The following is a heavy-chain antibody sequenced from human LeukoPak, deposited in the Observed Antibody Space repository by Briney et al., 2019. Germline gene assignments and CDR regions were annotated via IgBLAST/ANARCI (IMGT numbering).Heavy chain of an antibody. D-gene: IGHD2-2*01. CDR3: ARGHLDCSSTSCYYY. CDR1: GYSISSGYY. CDR2: IYHSGST. J-gene: IGHJ4*02. V-gene: IGHV4-38-2*02. Sequence: SETLSLTCTVSGYSISSGYYWGWIRRPPGKGLEWIGSIYHSGSTYYNPSLKSRVTISVDTSKNQFSLKLRSVTAADTAVYYCARGHLDCSSTSCYYYWGQGTLVTVSS.